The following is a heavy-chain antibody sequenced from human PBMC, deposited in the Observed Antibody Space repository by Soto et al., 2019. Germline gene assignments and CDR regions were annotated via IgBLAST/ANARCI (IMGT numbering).Heavy chain of an antibody. J-gene: IGHJ4*02. CDR2: IYHSGST. V-gene: IGHV4-30-2*05. CDR1: GVSISSGGYS. CDR3: ARTVHLGDLSLGY. D-gene: IGHD3-16*01. Sequence: SETMSLTCAVSGVSISSGGYSWSWIRQPPGKGLEWIGYIYHSGSTYYSSSLKSRVTISVDTSQNQLSLKLSSVTAADTAVFYCARTVHLGDLSLGYWGQGILVTVSS.